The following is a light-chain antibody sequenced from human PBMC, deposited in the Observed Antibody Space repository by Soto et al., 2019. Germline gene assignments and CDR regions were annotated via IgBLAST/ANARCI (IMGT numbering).Light chain of an antibody. CDR3: SSYTSSSTLEGVV. Sequence: QSALTQPASVSGSPGQSITLSCTGTSSDVGGYNYVSWYQQHPGKAPKLMIYDVSNRPSGVSNRFSGSKSGNTASLTISGRQAEDEADYYCSSYTSSSTLEGVVFGGGTKLTVL. J-gene: IGLJ2*01. CDR2: DVS. V-gene: IGLV2-14*01. CDR1: SSDVGGYNY.